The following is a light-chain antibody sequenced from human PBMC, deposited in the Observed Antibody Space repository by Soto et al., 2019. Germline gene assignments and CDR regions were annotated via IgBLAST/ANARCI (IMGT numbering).Light chain of an antibody. CDR3: QQYNSYST. V-gene: IGKV1-9*01. CDR1: QDIRSY. Sequence: DMQLTQAPSFLSASAGDTVTITCRASQDIRSYLAWYQQKAGRAPKLLIYAASTLQSEVPSRFSGSGSGTEFTLTISSLQPDDFATYYCQQYNSYSTFGQGTKVDIK. CDR2: AAS. J-gene: IGKJ1*01.